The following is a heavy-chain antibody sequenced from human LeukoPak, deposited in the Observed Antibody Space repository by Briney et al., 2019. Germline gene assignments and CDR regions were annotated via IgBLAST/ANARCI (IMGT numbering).Heavy chain of an antibody. CDR3: ARGRTELYYDILTGYCPFDY. Sequence: SETLSLTCTVSGGSISSSSYYWGWIRQPPGKGLEWIGSIYYSGSTYYNPSLKSRVTISVDTSKNQFSLKLSSVTAADTAVYYCARGRTELYYDILTGYCPFDYWGQGTLVTVSS. V-gene: IGHV4-39*07. CDR1: GGSISSSSYY. D-gene: IGHD3-9*01. J-gene: IGHJ4*02. CDR2: IYYSGST.